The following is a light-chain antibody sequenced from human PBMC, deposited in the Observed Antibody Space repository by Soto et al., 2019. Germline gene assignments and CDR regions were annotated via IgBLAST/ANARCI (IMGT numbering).Light chain of an antibody. CDR3: QQYNNYLTWT. Sequence: IQMTQSPSTLSASVGDRDTITCRASQSINRWLVWYQQKPGKAPKVLIFDASILASGVPSRFSGSGSGTEFTLTISSLQPDDFATYYCQQYNNYLTWTFGQGTKVDIK. J-gene: IGKJ1*01. CDR1: QSINRW. V-gene: IGKV1-5*01. CDR2: DAS.